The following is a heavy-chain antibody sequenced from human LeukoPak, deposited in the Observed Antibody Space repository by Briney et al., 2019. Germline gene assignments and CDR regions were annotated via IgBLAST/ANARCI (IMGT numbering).Heavy chain of an antibody. J-gene: IGHJ4*02. Sequence: ASVKVSCKASGGTFSSYLISWVRQAPGQGLEWMGGIIPIIGTADYIQKFQDRVTITADESTTTSYMELRSLRSDDTAVYYCARDAVGAYGTKALDDWGQGTLVTVSA. D-gene: IGHD1-26*01. CDR2: IIPIIGTA. CDR1: GGTFSSYL. V-gene: IGHV1-69*13. CDR3: ARDAVGAYGTKALDD.